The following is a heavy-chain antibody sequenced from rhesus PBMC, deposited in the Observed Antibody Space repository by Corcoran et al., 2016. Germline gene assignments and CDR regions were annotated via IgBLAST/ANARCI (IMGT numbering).Heavy chain of an antibody. J-gene: IGHJ2*01. CDR1: GGSFSGYY. CDR2: ISGSSAST. CDR3: ARECSSSGDWYFDI. Sequence: QVQLQESGPGLVKPSETLSLTCAVSGGSFSGYYWGWIRQPPGKGLEGIGYISGSSASTASNPSLKSRVTISTDPAKNQFSLKLSSVTAADTAVYYCARECSSSGDWYFDIWGPGTPITISS. V-gene: IGHV4-165*01. D-gene: IGHD6-43*01.